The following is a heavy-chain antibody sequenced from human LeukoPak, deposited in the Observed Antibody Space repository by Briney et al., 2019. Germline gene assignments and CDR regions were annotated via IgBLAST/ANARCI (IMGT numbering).Heavy chain of an antibody. Sequence: PGGSLRLSCAASGFTFTNHWMHWVRQAPGKGLVWVSRIRPDGRETNHADSVNGRFTISRDNAKNTLSLQMNRQRAGDTAVDYCGREADLGAGSVDYWGQGVLVTAAS. CDR3: GREADLGAGSVDY. D-gene: IGHD3-10*01. V-gene: IGHV3-74*01. J-gene: IGHJ4*02. CDR2: IRPDGRET. CDR1: GFTFTNHW.